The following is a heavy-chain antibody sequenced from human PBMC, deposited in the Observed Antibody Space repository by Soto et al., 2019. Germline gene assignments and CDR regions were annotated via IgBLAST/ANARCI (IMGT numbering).Heavy chain of an antibody. V-gene: IGHV1-69*01. CDR1: GGTFSSFA. CDR3: ARGKPPGSISFGAFDI. Sequence: QVQLVQSGAEVKKPGSSVKVSCKASGGTFSSFAISWVRQAPGQGLEWMGGVIPIFGTANYAQWFQGRVTITADESTRTANMELSSLRSEDTAVYYCARGKPPGSISFGAFDIWGQGTMVTVSS. J-gene: IGHJ3*02. CDR2: VIPIFGTA. D-gene: IGHD3-3*01.